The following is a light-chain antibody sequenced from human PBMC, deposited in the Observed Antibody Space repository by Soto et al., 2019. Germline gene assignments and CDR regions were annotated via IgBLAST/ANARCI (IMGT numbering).Light chain of an antibody. CDR2: DAS. J-gene: IGKJ5*01. CDR1: QSVSRSY. CDR3: QHFGDSPVT. Sequence: EIVLAQSPATLSLSPGDRATLSCGASQSVSRSYLAWYQQKPGLAPRLIIYDASTRATGIPDRFSGTGSGTDFTLTISRLEPEDFSVYYCQHFGDSPVTFGQCTRLEI. V-gene: IGKV3D-20*01.